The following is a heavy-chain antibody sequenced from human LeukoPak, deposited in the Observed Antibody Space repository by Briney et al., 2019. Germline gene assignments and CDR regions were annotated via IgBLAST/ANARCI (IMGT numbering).Heavy chain of an antibody. Sequence: PGGSLRLSCAASGFTFSNYWMSWVRQAPGKGLEWVANIKQDGRDKSYVDSVKGRFTTSRDNAKNSLYLQMNSLRAEDTAVYYCGRDFGYTSGSYGVYWGQGTLVTVSS. CDR2: IKQDGRDK. V-gene: IGHV3-7*01. D-gene: IGHD3-10*01. J-gene: IGHJ4*02. CDR1: GFTFSNYW. CDR3: GRDFGYTSGSYGVY.